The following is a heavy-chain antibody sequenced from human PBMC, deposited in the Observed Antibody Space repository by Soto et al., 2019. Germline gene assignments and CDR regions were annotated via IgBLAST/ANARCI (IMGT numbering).Heavy chain of an antibody. CDR2: SYSGGST. V-gene: IGHV3-66*01. D-gene: IGHD5-18*01. CDR3: ARDGHSNDDYYYGMDV. J-gene: IGHJ6*02. CDR1: GFTVSSNY. Sequence: EVQLVESGGGLVQPGGSLRLSCAASGFTVSSNYMSWVRQAPGQGLEWVSVSYSGGSTYYADSVKGRFTISRDNSKNTLSLQMTSLRAEDTAVYYCARDGHSNDDYYYGMDVWGQGTTVTVSS.